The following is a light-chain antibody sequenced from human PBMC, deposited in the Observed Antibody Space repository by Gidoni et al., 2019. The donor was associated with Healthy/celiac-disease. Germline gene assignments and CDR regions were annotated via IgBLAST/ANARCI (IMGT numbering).Light chain of an antibody. CDR1: QGIRND. CDR3: LQHNSYPQLT. CDR2: AAS. J-gene: IGKJ4*01. V-gene: IGKV1-17*01. Sequence: DIQMTQSPSSLSASVGDRVTITCRAIQGIRNDLGWYQQKPRKAPKRLIYAASSLECGVPSWCSGSGSGTEFTLPISSLQIEDFATYYCLQHNSYPQLTFGGGTKVEIK.